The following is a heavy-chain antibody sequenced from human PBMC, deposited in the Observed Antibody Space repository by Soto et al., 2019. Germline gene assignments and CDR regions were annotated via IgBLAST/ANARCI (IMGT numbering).Heavy chain of an antibody. CDR3: ARERGCCGDTAMVVWYFDL. J-gene: IGHJ2*01. CDR2: IDYSGST. Sequence: QVQLQESGPGLVKPSQTLSLTCTVSGGSISSGGYYWSWIRQHPGKGLEWIGYIDYSGSTYYNPSLKSRVTISVDTSKNQFSLKLSSVTAADTAVYYCARERGCCGDTAMVVWYFDLWGRGTLVTVSS. CDR1: GGSISSGGYY. D-gene: IGHD5-18*01. V-gene: IGHV4-31*03.